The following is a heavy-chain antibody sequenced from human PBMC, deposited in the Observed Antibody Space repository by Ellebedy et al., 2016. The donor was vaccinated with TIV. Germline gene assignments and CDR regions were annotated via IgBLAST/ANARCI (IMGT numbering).Heavy chain of an antibody. Sequence: ASVKVSCKASGYTFTGYYMHWVRQAPGQGLEWMGWINPNSGGTNYAQKFQGRVTMTRDTSISTAYMELSRLRSDDTAVYYCARALLRFGGGHEPNWFDPWGQGTLVTVSS. CDR1: GYTFTGYY. J-gene: IGHJ5*02. CDR2: INPNSGGT. V-gene: IGHV1-2*02. D-gene: IGHD3-10*01. CDR3: ARALLRFGGGHEPNWFDP.